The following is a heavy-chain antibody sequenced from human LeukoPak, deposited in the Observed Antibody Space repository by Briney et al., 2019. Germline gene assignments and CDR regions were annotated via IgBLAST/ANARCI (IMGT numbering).Heavy chain of an antibody. CDR3: ARCGPGGPYNWFDP. V-gene: IGHV4-34*01. CDR1: GGSFSGYY. D-gene: IGHD1-14*01. CDR2: INHSGST. J-gene: IGHJ5*02. Sequence: SETLSLTCAVYGGSFSGYYWSWIRQPPGKGLEWIGEINHSGSTNYNPSLKSRVTISVDTSKNQFSLKLSSVTAADTAVYYCARCGPGGPYNWFDPWGQGTLVTVSS.